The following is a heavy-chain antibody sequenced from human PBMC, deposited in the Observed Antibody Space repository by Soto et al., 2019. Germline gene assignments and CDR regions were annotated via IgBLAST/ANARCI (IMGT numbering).Heavy chain of an antibody. Sequence: ETLSLTFTVSGCSISSYYWSWIRQPPGKGLEWIGYIYYSGSTNYNPSLKSRVTISVDTSKNQFSLKLSSVTAADTAVYYCARDRYGGYRDYYGMDVWGQGTTVTVSS. CDR2: IYYSGST. V-gene: IGHV4-59*01. CDR1: GCSISSYY. D-gene: IGHD5-12*01. J-gene: IGHJ6*02. CDR3: ARDRYGGYRDYYGMDV.